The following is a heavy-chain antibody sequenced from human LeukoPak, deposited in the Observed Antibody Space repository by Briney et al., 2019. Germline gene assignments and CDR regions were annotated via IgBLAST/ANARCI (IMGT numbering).Heavy chain of an antibody. CDR2: INTNTGNP. Sequence: GASVKVSCKASGYTFTSYAMNWVRQAPGQGLEWMGWINTNTGNPTYAQGFTGRFVFSLDTSVSTAYLQISSLKAEDTAVYYCLVTYNEQRFRRAFDIWGQGTMVTVSS. D-gene: IGHD1/OR15-1a*01. CDR1: GYTFTSYA. CDR3: LVTYNEQRFRRAFDI. V-gene: IGHV7-4-1*02. J-gene: IGHJ3*02.